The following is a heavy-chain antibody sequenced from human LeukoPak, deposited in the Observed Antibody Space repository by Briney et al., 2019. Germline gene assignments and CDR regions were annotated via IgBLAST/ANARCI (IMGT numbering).Heavy chain of an antibody. CDR2: ISAYNGYT. J-gene: IGHJ4*01. V-gene: IGHV1-18*04. D-gene: IGHD6-13*01. Sequence: ASVKVSCKASGYTFTSYSISWVRQTPGQGLEWMGWISAYNGYTNYAQKLQGRVTMTTDTSTSTVYMELSSLRSEDTAVYYCASAGIAAASHWGHGTLVTVSS. CDR1: GYTFTSYS. CDR3: ASAGIAAASH.